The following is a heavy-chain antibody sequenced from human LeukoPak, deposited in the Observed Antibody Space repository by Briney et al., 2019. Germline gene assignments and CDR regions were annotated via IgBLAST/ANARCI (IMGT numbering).Heavy chain of an antibody. Sequence: PGGSLRLSCAASGFTFSSYWMHWVRQAPWKGLVWVSRISSDGTDIRYADSVKGRFTISRDNAKNTVDLQMNTLRAEDTAVYYCARDKSSSLDYWGQGTLVTVSS. V-gene: IGHV3-74*01. CDR1: GFTFSSYW. J-gene: IGHJ4*02. CDR3: ARDKSSSLDY. D-gene: IGHD6-13*01. CDR2: ISSDGTDI.